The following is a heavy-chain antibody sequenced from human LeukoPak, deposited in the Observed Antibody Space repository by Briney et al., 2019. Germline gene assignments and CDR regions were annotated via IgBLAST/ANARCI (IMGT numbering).Heavy chain of an antibody. J-gene: IGHJ4*02. V-gene: IGHV3-30*04. Sequence: GGSLRLSCAASGFTFSSYAMHWVRQAPGKGLEWVAVISYDGSNKYYADSVKGRFTISRDNAKNALYLQMNSLRAEDTAVYYCARDRIMEGDTVIDYWGQGTLVTVSS. CDR3: ARDRIMEGDTVIDY. D-gene: IGHD2-21*02. CDR1: GFTFSSYA. CDR2: ISYDGSNK.